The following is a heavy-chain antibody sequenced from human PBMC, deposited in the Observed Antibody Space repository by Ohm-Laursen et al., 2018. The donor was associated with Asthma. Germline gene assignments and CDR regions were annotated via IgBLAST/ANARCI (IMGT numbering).Heavy chain of an antibody. J-gene: IGHJ6*02. D-gene: IGHD3-9*01. CDR1: GFTFSSYA. CDR2: ISGSGGST. Sequence: SLRLSCSASGFTFSSYAMSWVRQAPGKGLEWVSAISGSGGSTYYADSVKGRFTISRDNSKNTLYLQMNSLRAEDTAVYYCAKTTAYDILTGYHDAYYYYGMDVWGQGTTVTVSS. CDR3: AKTTAYDILTGYHDAYYYYGMDV. V-gene: IGHV3-23*01.